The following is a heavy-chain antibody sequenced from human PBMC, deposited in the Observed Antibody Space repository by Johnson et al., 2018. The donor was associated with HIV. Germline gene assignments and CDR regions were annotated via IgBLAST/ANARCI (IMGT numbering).Heavy chain of an antibody. D-gene: IGHD4-17*01. CDR3: AIEGRMDYGAPRAAFDI. V-gene: IGHV3-23*04. J-gene: IGHJ3*02. Sequence: MLLVESGGGLVQPGGSLRLSCAASGFTFSSYAMSWVRQAPGKGLEWVSAISGSGGSTHYEDSVKGRFTISRDNSKNILYLQMNSLRAEDTALYYCAIEGRMDYGAPRAAFDIWGQGTMVTVSS. CDR1: GFTFSSYA. CDR2: ISGSGGST.